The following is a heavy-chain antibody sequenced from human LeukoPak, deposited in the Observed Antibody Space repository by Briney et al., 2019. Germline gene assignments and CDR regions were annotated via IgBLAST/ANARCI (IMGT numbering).Heavy chain of an antibody. Sequence: PSETLSLTCTVSGXSISSYYWSWIRQPAGKGLEWIGRIYTSGSTNYNPSLKSRVTMSVDTSKNQFSLKLSSVTAADTAVYYCARGTLDDILTGHDSNAFDIWGQGTMVTVSS. V-gene: IGHV4-4*07. CDR3: ARGTLDDILTGHDSNAFDI. J-gene: IGHJ3*02. CDR1: GXSISSYY. D-gene: IGHD3-9*01. CDR2: IYTSGST.